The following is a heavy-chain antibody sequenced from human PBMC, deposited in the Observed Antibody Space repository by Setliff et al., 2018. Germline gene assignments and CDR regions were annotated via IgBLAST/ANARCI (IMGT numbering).Heavy chain of an antibody. J-gene: IGHJ5*02. D-gene: IGHD3-10*01. CDR2: IYPGDSDT. CDR1: GYSFTTYW. Sequence: GESLKISCKGSGYSFTTYWIGWVRQMPGKGLEWMGIIYPGDSDTRYSPSFQGQVTISADKSISTAYLQWSSLKASDTAIYYCARHPYYYGSGTYLDNNNRWFDPWGQGTLVTVS. V-gene: IGHV5-51*01. CDR3: ARHPYYYGSGTYLDNNNRWFDP.